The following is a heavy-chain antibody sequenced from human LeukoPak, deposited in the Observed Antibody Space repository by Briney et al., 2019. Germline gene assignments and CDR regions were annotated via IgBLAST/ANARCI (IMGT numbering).Heavy chain of an antibody. Sequence: PSETLSLTCTVSGGSMGSSSYYWGWIRQAPGKGLEWIGSIYYSGNTYYNASLKSQVSISIDTSKNQFSLRLTSVTAADTAVYYCARQTGSGLFILPGGQGTLVTVSS. CDR3: ARQTGSGLFILP. D-gene: IGHD3/OR15-3a*01. J-gene: IGHJ4*02. V-gene: IGHV4-39*01. CDR1: GGSMGSSSYY. CDR2: IYYSGNT.